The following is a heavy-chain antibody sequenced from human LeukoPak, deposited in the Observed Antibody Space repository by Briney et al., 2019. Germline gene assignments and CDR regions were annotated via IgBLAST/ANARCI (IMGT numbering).Heavy chain of an antibody. Sequence: KTSETLSLTCTVSGGSISSYYWSWIRQPPGKGLEWIGYIYYSGSTNYNPSLKSRVTISVDTSKIQFSLKLSSVTAADTAVYYCAREYYTYYYDSSGYYRVFDYWGQGTLVTVSS. CDR1: GGSISSYY. V-gene: IGHV4-59*01. J-gene: IGHJ4*02. CDR2: IYYSGST. D-gene: IGHD3-22*01. CDR3: AREYYTYYYDSSGYYRVFDY.